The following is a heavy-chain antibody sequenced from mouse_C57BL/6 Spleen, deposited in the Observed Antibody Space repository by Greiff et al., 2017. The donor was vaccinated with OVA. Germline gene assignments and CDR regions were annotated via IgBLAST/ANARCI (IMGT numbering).Heavy chain of an antibody. J-gene: IGHJ4*01. CDR3: ARGNEGDY. CDR1: GYAFSSSW. Sequence: VQLQQSGPELVKPGASVKISCKASGYAFSSSWMNWVKQRPGKGLEWIGRIYPGDGDTNYNGKFKGKATLTADKSSSTAYMQLSSLTSEDSAVYICARGNEGDYWGQGTSVTVSS. CDR2: IYPGDGDT. V-gene: IGHV1-82*01.